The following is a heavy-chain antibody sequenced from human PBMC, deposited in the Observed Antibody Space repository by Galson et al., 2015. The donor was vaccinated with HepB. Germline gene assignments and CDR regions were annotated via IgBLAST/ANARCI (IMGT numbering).Heavy chain of an antibody. CDR3: ARERWERPTSDY. J-gene: IGHJ4*02. Sequence: SLRLSCAASGFIFSRYCMSWVRQAPGKGLEWVANIKEDGSEKYYVDPVKGRFTISRDNAKNSLHLQMNSLRAEDTAVYYCARERWERPTSDYWGQGALVTVSS. V-gene: IGHV3-7*03. CDR1: GFIFSRYC. CDR2: IKEDGSEK. D-gene: IGHD1-26*01.